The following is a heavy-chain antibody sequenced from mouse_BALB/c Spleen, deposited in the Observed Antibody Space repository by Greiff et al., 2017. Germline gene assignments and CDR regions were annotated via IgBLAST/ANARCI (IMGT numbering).Heavy chain of an antibody. CDR1: GYTFTSYY. V-gene: IGHV1S81*02. J-gene: IGHJ3*01. Sequence: QVQLQQPGAELVKPGASVKLSCKASGYTFTSYYMYWVKQRPGQGLEWIGGINPSNGGTNFNEKFKSKATLTVDKSSTTAYMQLSSLTSEDFAVYYCTRDDGYDEGIAYWGQGTLVTVSA. CDR2: INPSNGGT. D-gene: IGHD2-2*01. CDR3: TRDDGYDEGIAY.